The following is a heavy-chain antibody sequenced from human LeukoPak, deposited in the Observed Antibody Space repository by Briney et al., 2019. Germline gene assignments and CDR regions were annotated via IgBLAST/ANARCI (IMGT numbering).Heavy chain of an antibody. V-gene: IGHV3-74*03. Sequence: GGSLRLSCGASGFTFSSYWMHWVRQAPGKGLVWVSSMSTDGSSTTYAESVRGRFTISRDNAKNTLYLQMNSLRAEDTAVYYCARGAHVLMVYAPFDYWGQGPLVTVSS. CDR2: MSTDGSST. J-gene: IGHJ4*02. D-gene: IGHD2-8*01. CDR1: GFTFSSYW. CDR3: ARGAHVLMVYAPFDY.